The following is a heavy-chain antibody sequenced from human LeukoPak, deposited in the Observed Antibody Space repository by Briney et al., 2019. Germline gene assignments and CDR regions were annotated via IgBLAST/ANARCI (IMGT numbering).Heavy chain of an antibody. J-gene: IGHJ4*02. CDR2: INHGGST. CDR3: ARGGYYDSSGYIPYAY. D-gene: IGHD3-22*01. V-gene: IGHV4-34*01. Sequence: SETLSLTCAVYGGSFSGYYWSWVRQPPGKGLEWIGEINHGGSTNYNPSLKSRVTISVDTYKNQFYMKLRSVTAADTAVYYCARGGYYDSSGYIPYAYWGQGTLVTVSS. CDR1: GGSFSGYY.